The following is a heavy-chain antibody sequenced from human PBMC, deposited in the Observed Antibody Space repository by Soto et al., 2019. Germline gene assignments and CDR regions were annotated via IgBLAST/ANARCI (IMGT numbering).Heavy chain of an antibody. CDR3: ARIYCTTTTCDSWFDP. V-gene: IGHV5-10-1*01. J-gene: IGHJ5*02. Sequence: GESLKISCKGSGYTFATHWIAWVRQMPGKGLEWMGRIDPRDSYVTYSPSFEGHVTISADKSISTAYLQWGSLKASDTAMYYCARIYCTTTTCDSWFDPWGQGTLVTVSS. CDR2: IDPRDSYV. D-gene: IGHD2-2*01. CDR1: GYTFATHW.